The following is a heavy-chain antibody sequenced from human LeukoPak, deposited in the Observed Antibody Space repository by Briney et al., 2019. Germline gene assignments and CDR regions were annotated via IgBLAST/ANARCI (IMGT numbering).Heavy chain of an antibody. V-gene: IGHV4-59*08. CDR2: IYYSGST. D-gene: IGHD3-22*01. Sequence: SETLSLTCTVSGGSISSYYWSWIRQPPGKGLEWIGYIYYSGSTNYNPSLKSRVTISVDTSKNQFSLKLSSVTAADTAVYYCARLYGDYGLIVVVTTDGGWFDPWGQGTLVTVSS. J-gene: IGHJ5*02. CDR3: ARLYGDYGLIVVVTTDGGWFDP. CDR1: GGSISSYY.